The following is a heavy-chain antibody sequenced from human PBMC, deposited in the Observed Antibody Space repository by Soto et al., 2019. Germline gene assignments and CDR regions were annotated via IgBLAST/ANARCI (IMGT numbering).Heavy chain of an antibody. Sequence: QVHLVQSGAEVKKPGASVKVSCKGSGYAFTTYGITWVRQAPGQGLEWMGWISAHNGNTNYAQKLQGRVTVTRDTSTCTAYRELRSLRSDVTAVYYCARGRYGDYWGQGALVTVSS. CDR3: ARGRYGDY. V-gene: IGHV1-18*01. D-gene: IGHD1-1*01. CDR2: ISAHNGNT. CDR1: GYAFTTYG. J-gene: IGHJ4*02.